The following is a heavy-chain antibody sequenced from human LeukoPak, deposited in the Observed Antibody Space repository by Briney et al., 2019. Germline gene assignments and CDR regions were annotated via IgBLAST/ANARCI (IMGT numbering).Heavy chain of an antibody. V-gene: IGHV4-34*01. Sequence: SETLSLTCAVYGGPFSGYYWSWIRQPPGKGLEWIGSIYYSGSTYYNPSLKSRVTISVDTSKNQFSLKLSSVTAADTAVYYCAREGYYYDSSGYYYAYFDYWGQGTLVTVSS. CDR2: IYYSGST. CDR1: GGPFSGYY. D-gene: IGHD3-22*01. J-gene: IGHJ4*02. CDR3: AREGYYYDSSGYYYAYFDY.